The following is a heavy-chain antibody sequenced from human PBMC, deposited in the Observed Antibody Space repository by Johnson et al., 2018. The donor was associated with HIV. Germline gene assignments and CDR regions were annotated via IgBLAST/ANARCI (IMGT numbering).Heavy chain of an antibody. V-gene: IGHV3-66*02. CDR3: ARARDWNYGDI. CDR1: GFIVSSNY. D-gene: IGHD1-7*01. Sequence: EVQLVESGGGLVQPGGSLRLSCAASGFIVSSNYMTWVRQAPGKRLEWVSVIYSGGTTYNADSVKGRFTISRDNSKNTLYLQMNSLRAEDTAVYYCARARDWNYGDIWGQGTMVTVSS. CDR2: IYSGGTT. J-gene: IGHJ3*02.